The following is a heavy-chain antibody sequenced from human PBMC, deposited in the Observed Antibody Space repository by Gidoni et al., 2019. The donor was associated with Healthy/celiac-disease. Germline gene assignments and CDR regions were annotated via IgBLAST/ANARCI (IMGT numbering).Heavy chain of an antibody. D-gene: IGHD5-18*01. CDR2: IIPIFGTA. Sequence: QVQLVQSAAEVKKPGSSVKFSCKAAGGTFSSYSISWVRQAPGQGLEWMGGIIPIFGTANYAQKFQGRVTITADESTSTAYMELSSLRSEDTAVYYCACRTKIQLGQFDPWGQGTLVTVSS. V-gene: IGHV1-69*01. J-gene: IGHJ5*02. CDR3: ACRTKIQLGQFDP. CDR1: GGTFSSYS.